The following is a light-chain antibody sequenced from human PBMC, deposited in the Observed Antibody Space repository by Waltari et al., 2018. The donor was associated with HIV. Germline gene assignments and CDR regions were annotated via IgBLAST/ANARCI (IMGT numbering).Light chain of an antibody. CDR1: QGINYY. CDR2: AAS. J-gene: IGKJ4*01. CDR3: QQLNSYPQIT. V-gene: IGKV1-9*01. Sequence: DIQLTQSPSFLSASVGDRVTITCRTSQGINYYLAWYQQKPGKAPKLLIDAASTLQSGVPSRFSGSGSGTEFTLTISSLQPEDFATYYCQQLNSYPQITFGGGTKVEIK.